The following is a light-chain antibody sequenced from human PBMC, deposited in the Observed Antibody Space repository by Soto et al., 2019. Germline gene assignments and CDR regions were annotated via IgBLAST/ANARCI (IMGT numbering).Light chain of an antibody. CDR1: SSDVGKYNL. CDR2: QGY. Sequence: QSALTQPASVSGSPGQSITIACTGTSSDVGKYNLVSWYQQHPGKAPKVMILQGYKRPSGVSNRFSGSKFGNTASLTISGLQAEDEAEYYCCAYAATYTYVFGTGTKVTVL. V-gene: IGLV2-23*01. J-gene: IGLJ1*01. CDR3: CAYAATYTYV.